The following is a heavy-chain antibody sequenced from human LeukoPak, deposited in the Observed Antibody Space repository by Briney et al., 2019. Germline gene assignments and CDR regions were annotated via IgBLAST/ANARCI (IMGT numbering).Heavy chain of an antibody. Sequence: ASVKVSCKASGYTFTGYYMHWVRQAPGQGLEWMGWINPNSGGTNYAQKFQGRVTMTRDTSISTAYMELSRLRSDDTAVYYCASVEGRYCSGGSCYVNDYWGQGTLVTVSS. V-gene: IGHV1-2*02. J-gene: IGHJ4*02. D-gene: IGHD2-15*01. CDR2: INPNSGGT. CDR3: ASVEGRYCSGGSCYVNDY. CDR1: GYTFTGYY.